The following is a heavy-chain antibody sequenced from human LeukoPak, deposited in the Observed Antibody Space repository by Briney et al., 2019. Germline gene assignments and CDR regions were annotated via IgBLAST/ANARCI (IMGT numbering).Heavy chain of an antibody. CDR2: IYRSGST. J-gene: IGHJ4*02. CDR3: VRREDYTDAGY. V-gene: IGHV4-38-2*01. Sequence: SETLSLTCGVAGSSISSADYWGWIRQPPGAGLEWIGSIYRSGSTYYNPSLKSRVTISVDASKNQFSLKLSSVTAADTAVYYCVRREDYTDAGYCGQGTLVTVSS. CDR1: GSSISSADY. D-gene: IGHD4-11*01.